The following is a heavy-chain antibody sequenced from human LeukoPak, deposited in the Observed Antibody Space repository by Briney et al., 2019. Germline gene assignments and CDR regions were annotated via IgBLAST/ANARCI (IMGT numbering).Heavy chain of an antibody. CDR1: GFTFSSYG. CDR3: ARNPVLVRGCYYYYGMDV. V-gene: IGHV3-33*01. CDR2: IWYDGSNK. D-gene: IGHD3-10*01. J-gene: IGHJ6*02. Sequence: PGRSLRLSCAASGFTFSSYGMHWVRQAPGKGLEWVAVIWYDGSNKYYADSVKGRFTISRDNSKNTLYLQMNSLRAEDTAVYYCARNPVLVRGCYYYYGMDVWGQGTTVTVSS.